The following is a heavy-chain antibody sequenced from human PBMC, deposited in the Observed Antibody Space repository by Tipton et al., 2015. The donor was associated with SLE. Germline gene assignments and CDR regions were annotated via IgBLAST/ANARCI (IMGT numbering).Heavy chain of an antibody. V-gene: IGHV4-59*01. Sequence: TLSLTCTVSGGSIRSYYWSWIRQPPGKGLEWIGYIYYSGSANYNPSLKRRVTISVDTSKNQFSLKLSSVTAADTAVYYCARAPGGVGYYFDYWGQGTLVTVSS. CDR3: ARAPGGVGYYFDY. J-gene: IGHJ4*02. D-gene: IGHD1-26*01. CDR1: GGSIRSYY. CDR2: IYYSGSA.